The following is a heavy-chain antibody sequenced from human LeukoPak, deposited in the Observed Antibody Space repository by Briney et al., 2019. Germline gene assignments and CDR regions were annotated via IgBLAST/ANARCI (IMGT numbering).Heavy chain of an antibody. CDR1: GFTFSSYA. V-gene: IGHV3-30*04. Sequence: GGSLRLSCAASGFTFSSYAMHWVRQAPGKGLEWVAIISYDGSNKDYADSAKGRFTISRDNSKNTLYLQMNSLRAEDTAVYYCAKRDYWGQGTLVTVSS. CDR3: AKRDY. J-gene: IGHJ4*02. CDR2: ISYDGSNK.